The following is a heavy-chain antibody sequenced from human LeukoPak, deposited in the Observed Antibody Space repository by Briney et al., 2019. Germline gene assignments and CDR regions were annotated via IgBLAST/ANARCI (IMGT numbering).Heavy chain of an antibody. V-gene: IGHV3-30*03. CDR3: ATFSGTAVVVTYFDY. D-gene: IGHD1-26*01. Sequence: GGSLRLSCTASGFAFRNYGLYWVSQAPGRGLEWVAATLYEEKEKYYADSVKGRFAIARDNSMKMLYLQMNNLTTEDTAIYYCATFSGTAVVVTYFDYWGQGTLVSVSS. CDR2: TLYEEKEK. J-gene: IGHJ4*02. CDR1: GFAFRNYG.